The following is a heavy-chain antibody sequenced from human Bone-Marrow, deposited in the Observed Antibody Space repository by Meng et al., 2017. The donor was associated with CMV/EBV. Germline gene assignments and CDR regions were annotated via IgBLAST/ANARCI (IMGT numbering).Heavy chain of an antibody. CDR3: AREVYSSSCLDY. D-gene: IGHD6-13*01. CDR2: ISSGSSYI. V-gene: IGHV3-21*01. CDR1: GFTFSSYS. J-gene: IGHJ4*02. Sequence: CAASGFTFSSYSMNWVRQAPGKGLEWVSSISSGSSYIYYADSVKGRFTISRDNAKNSLYLQMNSLRAEDTAVYYCAREVYSSSCLDYWGQGTLVTVSS.